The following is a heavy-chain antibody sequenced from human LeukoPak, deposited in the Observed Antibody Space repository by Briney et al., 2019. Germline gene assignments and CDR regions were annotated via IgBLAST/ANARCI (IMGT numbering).Heavy chain of an antibody. CDR2: INPNSGGT. CDR3: ARSYSGYDGVDY. J-gene: IGHJ4*02. Sequence: ASVKVSCKASGYTFTCYYMHWVRQAPGQGLAWMGWINPNSGGTNYAQKFQGRVTMTRDTSISTAYMELSRLRSDDTAVYYCARSYSGYDGVDYWGQGTLVTVSS. V-gene: IGHV1-2*02. D-gene: IGHD5-12*01. CDR1: GYTFTCYY.